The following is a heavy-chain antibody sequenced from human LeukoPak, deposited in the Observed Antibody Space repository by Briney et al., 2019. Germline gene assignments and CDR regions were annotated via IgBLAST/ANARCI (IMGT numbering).Heavy chain of an antibody. CDR1: GGSFSGYY. D-gene: IGHD6-13*01. CDR3: ARGPYSRKGYFDY. Sequence: PSETLSLTCAVSGGSFSGYYLSWIRQPPGTGLDWIGEINHSGSTNYNPSLKSRVTISVDTSKNQFSLKLSSVTAADTAVYYCARGPYSRKGYFDYWGQGTLVTVSS. V-gene: IGHV4-34*01. CDR2: INHSGST. J-gene: IGHJ4*02.